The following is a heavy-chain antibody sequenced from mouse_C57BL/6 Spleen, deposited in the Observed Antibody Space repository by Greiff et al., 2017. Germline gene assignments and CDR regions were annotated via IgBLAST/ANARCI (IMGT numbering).Heavy chain of an antibody. Sequence: QVQLQQPGAELVKPGASVKLSCKASGYTFPSYWMQWVKQRPGQGLGWIGEIDPSDSFTNYNQKFKGKATLTLDTSSSTAYMQLSSLTSEDSAVYYCAREDVWFAYWGQGTLVTVSA. CDR1: GYTFPSYW. CDR2: IDPSDSFT. V-gene: IGHV1-50*01. CDR3: AREDVWFAY. J-gene: IGHJ3*01.